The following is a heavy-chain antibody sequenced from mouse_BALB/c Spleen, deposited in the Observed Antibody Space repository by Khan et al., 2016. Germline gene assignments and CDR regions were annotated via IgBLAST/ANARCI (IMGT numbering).Heavy chain of an antibody. J-gene: IGHJ2*01. D-gene: IGHD1-1*01. V-gene: IGHV3-2*02. CDR1: GYSITSDYA. CDR3: ARDYYGSSYFDY. Sequence: SGPGLVKPSQSLSLTCTVTGYSITSDYAWNWIRQFPGNKLEWMGYISYSGSTSYNPSLKSRISITRDTSKNQFFLQLNSVTTEDTATYYCARDYYGSSYFDYWGQGTTLTVSS. CDR2: ISYSGST.